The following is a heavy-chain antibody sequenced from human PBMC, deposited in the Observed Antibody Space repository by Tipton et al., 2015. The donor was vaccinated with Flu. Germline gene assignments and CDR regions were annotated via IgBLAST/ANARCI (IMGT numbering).Heavy chain of an antibody. D-gene: IGHD3-10*01. J-gene: IGHJ4*02. CDR3: SKGRIETWFSPDY. Sequence: SLRLSCAASGFSFSEYAMHWVRQAPGKGLEWVAVISSDGNNQYYADNVKGRFTISRDNSKNTLFLEMNSLTVEDTGLYYCSKGRIETWFSPDYWGQGTLVTVSS. CDR1: GFSFSEYA. V-gene: IGHV3-30*18. CDR2: ISSDGNNQ.